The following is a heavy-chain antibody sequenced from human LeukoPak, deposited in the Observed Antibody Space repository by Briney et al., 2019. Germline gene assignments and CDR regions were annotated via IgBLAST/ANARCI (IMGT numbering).Heavy chain of an antibody. V-gene: IGHV4-34*01. Sequence: SETLSLTCAVSGGSISGYYWSWIRQPPGKGLEWIGEINHSGSTNYNPSLKSRVTISVDTSKNQFSLKLSSVTAADTAVYYCARLVTWGGTTDYWGQGTLVTVSS. J-gene: IGHJ4*02. CDR2: INHSGST. D-gene: IGHD1-14*01. CDR3: ARLVTWGGTTDY. CDR1: GGSISGYY.